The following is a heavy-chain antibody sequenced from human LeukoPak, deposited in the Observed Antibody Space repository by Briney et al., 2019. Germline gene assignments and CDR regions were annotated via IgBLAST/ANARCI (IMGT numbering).Heavy chain of an antibody. V-gene: IGHV4-39*01. Sequence: SSETLSHTCTVSGGSISSSNYYWGWIRQPPGKGLEWMGSIHYSGSTYNNPSLKSRVTMSVDTSKSQFSLKVSSVTAADTAVYYCARLLHDSRGYYYFDYWGQGTLVIVSS. CDR3: ARLLHDSRGYYYFDY. D-gene: IGHD3-22*01. CDR2: IHYSGST. CDR1: GGSISSSNYY. J-gene: IGHJ4*02.